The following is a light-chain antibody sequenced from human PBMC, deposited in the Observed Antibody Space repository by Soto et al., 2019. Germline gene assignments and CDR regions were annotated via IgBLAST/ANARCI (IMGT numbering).Light chain of an antibody. J-gene: IGLJ1*01. CDR3: RSYRSTSNSYV. V-gene: IGLV2-14*01. CDR2: EVS. CDR1: SSDVGGYNY. Sequence: QSALTQPASVSGSPGQSIIISCTGTSSDVGGYNYVSWYQQHPGKAPKLMIHEVSNRPSGVSNRFSGSKSGNTASLTIYGLQAEDEGDYYCRSYRSTSNSYVFGTGTKLTVL.